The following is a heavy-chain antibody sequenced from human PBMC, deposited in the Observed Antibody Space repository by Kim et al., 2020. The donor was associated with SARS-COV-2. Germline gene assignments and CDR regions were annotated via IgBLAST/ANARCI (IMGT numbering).Heavy chain of an antibody. J-gene: IGHJ4*02. CDR2: ISGSGGST. Sequence: GGSLRLSCAASGFTFSSYAMSWVRQAPGKGLEWVSAISGSGGSTYYADSVKGRFTISRDNSKNTLYLQMNSLRAEDTAVYYCAKDQVTMIVVVIPSGPDYWGQGTLVTVSS. D-gene: IGHD3-22*01. V-gene: IGHV3-23*01. CDR3: AKDQVTMIVVVIPSGPDY. CDR1: GFTFSSYA.